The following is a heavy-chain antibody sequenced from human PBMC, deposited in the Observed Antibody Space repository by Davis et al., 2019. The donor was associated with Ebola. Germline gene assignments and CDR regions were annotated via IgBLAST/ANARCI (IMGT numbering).Heavy chain of an antibody. CDR1: GGSISSSTYY. V-gene: IGHV4-39*07. Sequence: SETLSLTCTVSGGSISSSTYYWGWIRQPPGKGLEWIGSIYYTGSTYYNPSLKSRVTISVDRSKNQFSLKLSSVTAADTAVYYCARERGWFDPWGQGTLVTVSS. CDR3: ARERGWFDP. J-gene: IGHJ5*02. CDR2: IYYTGST.